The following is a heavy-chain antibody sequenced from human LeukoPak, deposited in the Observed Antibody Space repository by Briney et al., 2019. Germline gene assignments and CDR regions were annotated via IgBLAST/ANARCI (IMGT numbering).Heavy chain of an antibody. CDR3: AREVRDILTGYYSRMNWFDP. CDR2: INWNGSST. J-gene: IGHJ5*02. Sequence: PGGSLRLSCAASGFSFDDYGMSWVRQAPGKGLEWVSGINWNGSSTGYADSVKGRFTISRDNAKNSLYLQMNSLRAEDTALYYCAREVRDILTGYYSRMNWFDPWGQGTLVTVSS. V-gene: IGHV3-20*04. D-gene: IGHD3-9*01. CDR1: GFSFDDYG.